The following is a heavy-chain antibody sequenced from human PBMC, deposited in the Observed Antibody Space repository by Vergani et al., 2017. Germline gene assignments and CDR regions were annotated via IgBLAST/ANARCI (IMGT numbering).Heavy chain of an antibody. D-gene: IGHD1-26*01. Sequence: QVQLVESGGGLVKPGGSLRLSCAASGFTFSDYYMSWIRQAPGKGLEWVSYISSSGSTIYYADSVKGRFTISRDHAKNSLYLKMNSLRVEDTAVYYCASDHSLFSAYLDYWGQGTLVTVSS. CDR2: ISSSGSTI. CDR1: GFTFSDYY. V-gene: IGHV3-11*04. J-gene: IGHJ4*02. CDR3: ASDHSLFSAYLDY.